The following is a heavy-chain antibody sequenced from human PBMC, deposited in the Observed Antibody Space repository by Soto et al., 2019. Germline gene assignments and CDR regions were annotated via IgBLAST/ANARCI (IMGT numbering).Heavy chain of an antibody. CDR1: GVSISSGGYS. CDR2: IYHSGST. Sequence: QLQLQESGSGLVKPSQTLSLTCAVSGVSISSGGYSWSWIRQPPGKGLEWIGYIYHSGSTYYNPSIKSRVTISVERSKNQFSLKLSSVTAADTAVYYCALGGGVMVYPPHSPTALNCWGQGTLVTVSS. CDR3: ALGGGVMVYPPHSPTALNC. V-gene: IGHV4-30-2*01. J-gene: IGHJ4*02. D-gene: IGHD2-8*01.